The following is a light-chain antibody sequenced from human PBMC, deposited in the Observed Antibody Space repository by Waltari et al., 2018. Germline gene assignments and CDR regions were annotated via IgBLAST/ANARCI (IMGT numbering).Light chain of an antibody. CDR1: RSNIGNNY. CDR2: EDT. Sequence: QSVLTQPPSVSAAPGQRVPISCSGGRSNIGNNYVSCYRQFPGTAPKLLIYEDTERPSGIAGRFSGSKSGTLATLDITGLQAGDEADYYCGTWDSSLSGAVFGGGTHLTVL. V-gene: IGLV1-51*02. J-gene: IGLJ7*01. CDR3: GTWDSSLSGAV.